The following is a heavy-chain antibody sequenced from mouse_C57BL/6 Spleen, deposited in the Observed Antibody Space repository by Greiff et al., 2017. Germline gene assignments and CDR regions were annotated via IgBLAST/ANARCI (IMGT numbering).Heavy chain of an antibody. J-gene: IGHJ3*01. Sequence: EVQLQQSGAELVRPGASVKLSCTASGFNIKDYYMHWVKQRPEQGLEWIGRIDPEDGDTEYAPKFQGKATMTADTSSNTAYLQLSSLTSEDAAVYYCTPILLYGGFAYWGQGTLVTVAA. CDR2: IDPEDGDT. V-gene: IGHV14-1*01. CDR1: GFNIKDYY. CDR3: TPILLYGGFAY. D-gene: IGHD2-12*01.